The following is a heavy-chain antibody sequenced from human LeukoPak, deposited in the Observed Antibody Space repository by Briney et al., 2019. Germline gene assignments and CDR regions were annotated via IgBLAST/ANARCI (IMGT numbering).Heavy chain of an antibody. CDR1: GYTFTSYD. D-gene: IGHD3-3*01. Sequence: ASVKVSCKASGYTFTSYDINWVRQATGQGLEWMGWMNPNSGNTGYPQKFQGRVTMTRNTSISTAYMELSSLRSEDTAVYYCARGADYDFWSGYYTPFDYWGQGTLVTVSS. CDR3: ARGADYDFWSGYYTPFDY. CDR2: MNPNSGNT. J-gene: IGHJ4*02. V-gene: IGHV1-8*01.